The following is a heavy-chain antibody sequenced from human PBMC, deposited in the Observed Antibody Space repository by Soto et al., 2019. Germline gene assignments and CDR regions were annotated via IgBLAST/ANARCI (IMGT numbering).Heavy chain of an antibody. V-gene: IGHV3-74*01. Sequence: DVQLVETGGGVVPPGGSLRLSCAASGLTFNRYRMHWVRHAPGKGLVWVSHINTDGSNTNYADSVKGRFTISRDNAKSTLFLQMNSLRDEDTAVYYCAREFCSGGNCYTYYFDPWGQGIPVTVSS. CDR3: AREFCSGGNCYTYYFDP. CDR1: GLTFNRYR. J-gene: IGHJ5*02. D-gene: IGHD2-15*01. CDR2: INTDGSNT.